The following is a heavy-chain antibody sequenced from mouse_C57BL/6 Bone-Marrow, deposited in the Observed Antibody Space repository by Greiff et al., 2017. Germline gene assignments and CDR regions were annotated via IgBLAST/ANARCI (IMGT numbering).Heavy chain of an antibody. Sequence: VQVVESGAELVKPGASVKLSCKASGYTFTSYWMHWVKQRPGQGLEWIGMIHPNSGSTNYNEKFKSKATLTVDKSSRTAYMQLSSLASEDSAVYYCGWKGIYWGQGTTLTVSS. J-gene: IGHJ2*01. V-gene: IGHV1-64*01. D-gene: IGHD2-3*01. CDR2: IHPNSGST. CDR3: GWKGIY. CDR1: GYTFTSYW.